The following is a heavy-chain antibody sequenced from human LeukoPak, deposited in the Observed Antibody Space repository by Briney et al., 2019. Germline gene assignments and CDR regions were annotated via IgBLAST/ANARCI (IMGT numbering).Heavy chain of an antibody. CDR2: ISGTTGST. V-gene: IGHV3-23*01. J-gene: IGHJ4*02. Sequence: GGSLSLSCAVSGFTFSSFAMSWVRQAPGKGLEWVSGISGTTGSTHYADSVKGRFTVSRDNSKNTLFLDMNSLRADDTAIYYCAKAVPRDAAMANWGQGTLVSVSS. CDR1: GFTFSSFA. CDR3: AKAVPRDAAMAN. D-gene: IGHD5-18*01.